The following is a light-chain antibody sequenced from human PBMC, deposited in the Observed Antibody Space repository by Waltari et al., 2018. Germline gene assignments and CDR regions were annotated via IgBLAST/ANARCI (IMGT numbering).Light chain of an antibody. Sequence: SYEVIQPPSVSVSPGQTATITCPGDQLGGRPTSWYHQRPGQSPVLLIYQSSRRSSGVPERFSGSHSGNTATLTISGTQTVDEADYYCQAWDRDGAVFGDGTKLTVL. J-gene: IGLJ2*01. CDR3: QAWDRDGAV. CDR1: QLGGRP. CDR2: QSS. V-gene: IGLV3-1*01.